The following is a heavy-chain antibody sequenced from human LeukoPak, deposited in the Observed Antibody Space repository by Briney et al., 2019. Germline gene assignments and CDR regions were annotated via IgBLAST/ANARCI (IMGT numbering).Heavy chain of an antibody. V-gene: IGHV3-23*01. Sequence: GGSLRLSCAASGFTFSSYAMSWVRQAPGKGLEWVSAISGSGGSTYYADSVKGRFTISRDNSKNTLYLQMNSLRAEDTAVYYCAKDQFRFIALSPCCYYYGMDVWGQGTTVTVSS. D-gene: IGHD3-10*01. CDR3: AKDQFRFIALSPCCYYYGMDV. CDR2: ISGSGGST. CDR1: GFTFSSYA. J-gene: IGHJ6*02.